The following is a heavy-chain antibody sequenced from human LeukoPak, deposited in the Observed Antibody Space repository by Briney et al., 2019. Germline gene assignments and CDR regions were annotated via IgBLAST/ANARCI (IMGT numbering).Heavy chain of an antibody. CDR2: INPSGGST. CDR3: ARSNNYYESSGYYAKSRRDFDY. CDR1: GYTFTSYY. V-gene: IGHV1-46*01. Sequence: ASVKLSCKSSGYTFTSYYMHWVRQAPGQGLEWMEIINPSGGSTSYAQKFQGRVTMTGATSTSTVYMELSSLRSEDTAVYYCARSNNYYESSGYYAKSRRDFDYWGQGTLVTVSS. D-gene: IGHD3-22*01. J-gene: IGHJ4*02.